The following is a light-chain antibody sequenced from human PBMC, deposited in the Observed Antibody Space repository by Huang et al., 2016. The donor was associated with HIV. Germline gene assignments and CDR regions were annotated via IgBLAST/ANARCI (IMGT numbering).Light chain of an antibody. CDR1: QGTSTW. J-gene: IGKJ1*01. Sequence: DIQMTQSPSSVSAFVGDRVTITCRASQGTSTWLAWYQQKPGKAPQLLIYNASSLQSGVPTRFSGSGSGTDFTLTISRLQPEDCATYCCQQANSFPRTFGQGTKVEIK. CDR2: NAS. CDR3: QQANSFPRT. V-gene: IGKV1-12*01.